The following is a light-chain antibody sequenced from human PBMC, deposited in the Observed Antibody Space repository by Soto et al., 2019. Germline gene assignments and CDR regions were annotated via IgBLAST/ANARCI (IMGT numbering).Light chain of an antibody. CDR3: SAYTTTSTLI. Sequence: QSALTQPASVSGSPGQSVTISCTGTSSDVGGYDYVSWYQQHPGTAPKLMLYEVNNRPSGVSNRFSGSKSGNTASLIIPGLQTEDEADYYCSAYTTTSTLIFGTGTKVTVL. V-gene: IGLV2-14*01. CDR2: EVN. CDR1: SSDVGGYDY. J-gene: IGLJ1*01.